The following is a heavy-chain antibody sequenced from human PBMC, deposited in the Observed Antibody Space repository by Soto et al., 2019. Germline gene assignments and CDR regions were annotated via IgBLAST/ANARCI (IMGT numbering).Heavy chain of an antibody. J-gene: IGHJ4*02. D-gene: IGHD3-9*01. CDR3: ARGDILTGLS. CDR1: GGSFSGYY. V-gene: IGHV4-34*01. CDR2: INHSGST. Sequence: QVQLQQWGAGLLKPSETLSLTCAVYGGSFSGYYWSWIRQPPGKGLEWIGEINHSGSTNYNPSLKSRVTISVDSSKNHFSLKLSSVTAADTAVYYCARGDILTGLSWGQGTLVTVSS.